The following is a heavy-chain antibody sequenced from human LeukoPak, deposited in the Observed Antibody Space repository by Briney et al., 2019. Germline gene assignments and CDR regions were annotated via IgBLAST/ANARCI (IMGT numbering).Heavy chain of an antibody. Sequence: PGRSLRLSCAASGFTFSSYGMHWVRQAPGKGLEWVAFISYDGSNKYYADSVKGRFTISRDNSKNTLYLQMNSLRAEDTAVYYCAKDSGGSYNNWFDPWGQGTLVTVSS. V-gene: IGHV3-30*18. CDR1: GFTFSSYG. CDR2: ISYDGSNK. J-gene: IGHJ5*02. D-gene: IGHD1-26*01. CDR3: AKDSGGSYNNWFDP.